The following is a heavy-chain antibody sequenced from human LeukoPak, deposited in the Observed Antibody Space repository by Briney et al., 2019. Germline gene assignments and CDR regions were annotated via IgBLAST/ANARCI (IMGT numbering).Heavy chain of an antibody. CDR2: IYYSGST. CDR3: ASVFFSGGRIPDHGAPTFDY. CDR1: DDSICDYY. D-gene: IGHD3-16*01. J-gene: IGHJ4*02. Sequence: PSETLSLTCTISDDSICDYYWSWIRQPPGQGLEWIGYIYYSGSTNYNPSLESRVSISVDTSKNQFSLNLSAVTAADTAVYYCASVFFSGGRIPDHGAPTFDYWGQGILVTVSS. V-gene: IGHV4-59*12.